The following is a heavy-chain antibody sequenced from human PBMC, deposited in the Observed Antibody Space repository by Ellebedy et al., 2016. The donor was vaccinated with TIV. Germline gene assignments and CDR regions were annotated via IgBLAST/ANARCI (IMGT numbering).Heavy chain of an antibody. V-gene: IGHV3-74*01. CDR1: GFTFSSYW. CDR2: HTSDGSST. Sequence: PGGSLRLSCAASGFTFSSYWMHWVRHAPGKELVWVSRHTSDGSSTSYADSVKGRFTISRDNAKNTLYLQMNSLRAEDTAVYYCARDHPLGIENFDYWGQGTLVTVSS. J-gene: IGHJ4*02. D-gene: IGHD7-27*01. CDR3: ARDHPLGIENFDY.